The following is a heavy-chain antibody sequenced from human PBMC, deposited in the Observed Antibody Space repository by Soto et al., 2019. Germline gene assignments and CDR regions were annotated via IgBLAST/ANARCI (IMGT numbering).Heavy chain of an antibody. CDR3: ARGVIRYNWNYSRFDP. CDR2: INHSGST. J-gene: IGHJ5*02. V-gene: IGHV4-34*01. Sequence: SETLSLTCAVYGGSFSGYYWSWIRQPPGKGLEWIGEINHSGSTNYNPSLKSRVTISVDTSKNQFSLKLSSVTAADTAVYYCARGVIRYNWNYSRFDPWGQGTLVTVSS. D-gene: IGHD1-7*01. CDR1: GGSFSGYY.